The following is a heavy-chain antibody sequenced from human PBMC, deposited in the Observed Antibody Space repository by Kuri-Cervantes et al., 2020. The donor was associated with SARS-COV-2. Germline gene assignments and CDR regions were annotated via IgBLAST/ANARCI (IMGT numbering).Heavy chain of an antibody. J-gene: IGHJ4*02. CDR2: INPDGSYT. CDR3: ARATSGWSGDY. Sequence: GESLKISCTASGFTFSGHWIHWVRQAPGKGLVWVSRINPDGSYTNNADSVKGRFTLSRDNAKNTLYLQMSSLRADDAAVYYCARATSGWSGDYWGQGTLVTVSS. CDR1: GFTFSGHW. D-gene: IGHD6-19*01. V-gene: IGHV3-74*01.